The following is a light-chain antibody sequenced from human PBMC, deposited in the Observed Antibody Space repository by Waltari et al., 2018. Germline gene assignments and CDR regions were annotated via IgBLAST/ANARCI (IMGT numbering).Light chain of an antibody. Sequence: DIQMTQSPSTLSASVGDRVTITCRASQSISSWLAWYQQKPGKAPKLLIYKASSLESGVPSRFNGSGSGTEFTLTISSLQPDDFATYYCQQYNNYPFTFGPGTKVDIK. CDR3: QQYNNYPFT. CDR1: QSISSW. CDR2: KAS. V-gene: IGKV1-5*03. J-gene: IGKJ3*01.